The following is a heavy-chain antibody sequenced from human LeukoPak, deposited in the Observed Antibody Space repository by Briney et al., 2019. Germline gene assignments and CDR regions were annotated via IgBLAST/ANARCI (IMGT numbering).Heavy chain of an antibody. J-gene: IGHJ5*02. V-gene: IGHV3-15*06. CDR3: TTGGFGEDNWFDP. Sequence: GGSLRLSCAASGFTFINAWMSWVRQAPGKGLEWVGRIKSKTDGGTTNYAAPVKGRFTISRDDPKDMLYLQMNSLKTEDTAVYYCTTGGFGEDNWFDPWGRGIQVTVSS. D-gene: IGHD3-10*01. CDR2: IKSKTDGGTT. CDR1: GFTFINAW.